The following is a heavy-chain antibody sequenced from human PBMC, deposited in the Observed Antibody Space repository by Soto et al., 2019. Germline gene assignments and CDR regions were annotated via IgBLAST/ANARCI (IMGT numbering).Heavy chain of an antibody. CDR3: ARQRRGSSFIFPYYFDY. CDR2: IYYSGST. Sequence: PSETLSLTCTVSGGSISSSSYYWGWIRQPPGKGLEWIGSIYYSGSTYYNPSLKSRVTISVDTSKNQFSLKLSSVTAADTAVYYCARQRRGSSFIFPYYFDYWGQGTLVTVSS. V-gene: IGHV4-39*01. CDR1: GGSISSSSYY. J-gene: IGHJ4*02. D-gene: IGHD6-13*01.